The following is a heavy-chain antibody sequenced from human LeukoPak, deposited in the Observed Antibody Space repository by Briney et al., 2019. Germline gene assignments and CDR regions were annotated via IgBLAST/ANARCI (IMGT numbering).Heavy chain of an antibody. D-gene: IGHD6-13*01. CDR2: IYYSGST. CDR3: ASQVMSSSRQAFDY. J-gene: IGHJ4*02. Sequence: SETLSLTCTVSGGSISSYYLSWIRQPPGKGLAWIGYIYYSGSTNYNPSLKSRVTISVDTSKNQFSLKLSSVTAADTAVYYCASQVMSSSRQAFDYWGLGTLGTVSS. CDR1: GGSISSYY. V-gene: IGHV4-59*01.